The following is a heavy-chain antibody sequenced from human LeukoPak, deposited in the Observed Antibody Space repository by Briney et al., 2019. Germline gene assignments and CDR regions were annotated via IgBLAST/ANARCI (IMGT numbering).Heavy chain of an antibody. CDR3: ATEQTLGYCSGGSCRPLGIDY. J-gene: IGHJ4*02. V-gene: IGHV1-24*01. CDR1: GYTLTELS. Sequence: ASVKVSCKASGYTLTELSMHWVRQAPGKGLEWMGGFDPEDGETIYAQKFQGRVTMTEDTSTDTAYMELSSLRSEDTAVYYCATEQTLGYCSGGSCRPLGIDYWGQGTLVTVSS. CDR2: FDPEDGET. D-gene: IGHD2-15*01.